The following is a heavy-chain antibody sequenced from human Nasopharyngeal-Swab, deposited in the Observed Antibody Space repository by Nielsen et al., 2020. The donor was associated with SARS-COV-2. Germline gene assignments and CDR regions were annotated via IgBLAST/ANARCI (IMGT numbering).Heavy chain of an antibody. CDR2: ISYDGSNK. V-gene: IGHV3-30-3*01. Sequence: GESLKISCAASGFTFSSYAMHWVRQAPGKGLEWVALISYDGSNKYYADSVEGRFTISRDNSKNTLYLQMNSLRAEDTAVYYCARDLGSHLDYWGQGTLVTVSS. CDR3: ARDLGSHLDY. CDR1: GFTFSSYA. D-gene: IGHD1-26*01. J-gene: IGHJ4*02.